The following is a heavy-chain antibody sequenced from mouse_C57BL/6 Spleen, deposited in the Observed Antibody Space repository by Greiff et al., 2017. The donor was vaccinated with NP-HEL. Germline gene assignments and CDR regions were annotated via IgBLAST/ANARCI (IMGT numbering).Heavy chain of an antibody. CDR3: ASGYGSREFAY. CDR2: IWGVGST. CDR1: GFSLTSYG. J-gene: IGHJ3*01. D-gene: IGHD1-1*01. Sequence: VKLQESGPGLVAPSQSLSITCTVSGFSLTSYGVDWVRQSPGKGLEWLGVIWGVGSTDYNSALISRLSISHDSSKSQVFLKMNSLQTDDTAMYYCASGYGSREFAYWGQGTLVTVSA. V-gene: IGHV2-6*01.